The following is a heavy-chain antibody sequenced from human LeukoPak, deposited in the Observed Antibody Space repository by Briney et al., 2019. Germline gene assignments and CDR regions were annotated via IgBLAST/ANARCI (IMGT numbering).Heavy chain of an antibody. J-gene: IGHJ5*02. V-gene: IGHV4-59*01. Sequence: SETLSLTCTVSGGSISSYYWSWIRQPPRKGLEWNGYIYYSGSTNSNSSLTRRVTISVDKSKNQFSLKLSSVTAAATAVYYCARSSHYYGSGTNWFDPWGQGTLVTVSS. CDR1: GGSISSYY. CDR3: ARSSHYYGSGTNWFDP. CDR2: IYYSGST. D-gene: IGHD3-10*01.